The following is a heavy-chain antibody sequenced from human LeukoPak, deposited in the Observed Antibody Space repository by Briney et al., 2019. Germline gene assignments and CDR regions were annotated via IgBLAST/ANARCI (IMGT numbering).Heavy chain of an antibody. CDR1: GGSISSSSYY. J-gene: IGHJ4*02. V-gene: IGHV4-39*07. CDR2: IYYSGST. D-gene: IGHD6-6*01. Sequence: PSETLCLSCAVSGGSISSSSYYWGWIRQPPGKGLEWIGSIYYSGSTYYNPSLKSRVTISVDTSKNQFSLKLSSVTAADTAVYYCARDVGSSAFPVDFDYWGQGTLVTVSS. CDR3: ARDVGSSAFPVDFDY.